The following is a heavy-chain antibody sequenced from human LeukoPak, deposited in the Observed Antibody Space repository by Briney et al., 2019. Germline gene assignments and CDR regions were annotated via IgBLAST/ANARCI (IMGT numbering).Heavy chain of an antibody. CDR2: IVVGSGNT. V-gene: IGHV1-58*02. CDR1: GFTFTSSA. Sequence: SVKVSCKASGFTFTSSAMQWVRQARGQRLEWIGWIVVGSGNTNYAQKFQERVTITRDMSTSTAYMELSSLRSEDTAVYYRAAFIIVGATTYAFDIWGQGTMVTVSS. CDR3: AAFIIVGATTYAFDI. J-gene: IGHJ3*02. D-gene: IGHD1-26*01.